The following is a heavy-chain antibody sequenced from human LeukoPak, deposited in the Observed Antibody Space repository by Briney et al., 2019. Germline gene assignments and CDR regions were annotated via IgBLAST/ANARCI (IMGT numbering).Heavy chain of an antibody. Sequence: KTGGSLRLSCAASGFTFSSYSMNWVREAPGKGLEWVSSISSSSSYIYYADSVKGRFTISRDNAKNSLYLQMNSLRAEDTAVYYCARGGIIPARSWDHWGQGTLVTVSS. CDR1: GFTFSSYS. CDR2: ISSSSSYI. D-gene: IGHD2-15*01. V-gene: IGHV3-21*01. CDR3: ARGGIIPARSWDH. J-gene: IGHJ4*02.